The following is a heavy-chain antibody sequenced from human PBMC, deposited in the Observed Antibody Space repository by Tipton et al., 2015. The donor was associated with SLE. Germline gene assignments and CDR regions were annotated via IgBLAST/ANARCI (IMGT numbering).Heavy chain of an antibody. J-gene: IGHJ4*02. D-gene: IGHD4-17*01. CDR3: ARDLWCGDYGPYFDY. CDR1: GFSLSPYG. Sequence: SLRLSCVASGFSLSPYGMHWVRQAPGRGLGWVAVISYDGSNKYYADSVKGRFTISRDNSKNTLYLQMNSLRAEDTAVYYCARDLWCGDYGPYFDYWGQGTLVTVSS. V-gene: IGHV3-30*19. CDR2: ISYDGSNK.